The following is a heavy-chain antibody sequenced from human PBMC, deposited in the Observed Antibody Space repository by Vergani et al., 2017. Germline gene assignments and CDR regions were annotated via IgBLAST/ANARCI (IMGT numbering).Heavy chain of an antibody. J-gene: IGHJ4*02. Sequence: QVQLVESGGGVVQPGRSLRLSCAASGFTFSSYGMHWVRQAPGKGLGWVAVIWYDGSNKYYADSVKGRFTISRDNSKNTLYLQMNSLRAEDTAVYYCARGSNYADYWGQGTLVTVSS. CDR1: GFTFSSYG. D-gene: IGHD2-2*01. CDR3: ARGSNYADY. CDR2: IWYDGSNK. V-gene: IGHV3-33*01.